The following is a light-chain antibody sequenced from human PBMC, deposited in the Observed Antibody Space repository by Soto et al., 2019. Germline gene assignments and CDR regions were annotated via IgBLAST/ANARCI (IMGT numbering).Light chain of an antibody. V-gene: IGKV3-15*01. CDR2: GAS. J-gene: IGKJ1*01. CDR3: QKYNNWPQT. Sequence: EIVMTQSPATLSVSPGERATLSCRASQSVSSNLAWYQQKPGQAPRLLIYGASTRATGISARFSGSGSGTEFTLTISSLQAEDFAVYYCQKYNNWPQTFGQGTKVDIK. CDR1: QSVSSN.